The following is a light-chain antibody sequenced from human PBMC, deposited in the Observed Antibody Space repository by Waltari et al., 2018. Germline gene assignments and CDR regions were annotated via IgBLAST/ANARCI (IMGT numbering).Light chain of an antibody. J-gene: IGKJ5*01. V-gene: IGKV3-11*01. CDR3: QQRNHWIT. CDR2: DAT. CDR1: QNVNLS. Sequence: EIVLTQSPATLSLSPGDRATLSCSARQNVNLSIAWYQPKPGQGPRLLIYDATDRAAGVPARFSGSGSGTEFTLTISSLEPEDFAVYHCQQRNHWITFGQGTRLEI.